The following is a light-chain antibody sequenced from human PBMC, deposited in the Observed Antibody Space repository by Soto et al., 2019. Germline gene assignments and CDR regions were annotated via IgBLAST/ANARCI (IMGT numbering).Light chain of an antibody. V-gene: IGLV2-14*01. CDR3: SSYTSSSTRV. Sequence: QSALTPPASLSGFPVQSITISCTGTSRDVGGYNYVSWSQQHPGKAPKLMIYDVSNRPSGVSNRFSGSKSGNTASLTISGLQAEDEADYYCSSYTSSSTRVFGTGTKVTVL. CDR1: SRDVGGYNY. J-gene: IGLJ1*01. CDR2: DVS.